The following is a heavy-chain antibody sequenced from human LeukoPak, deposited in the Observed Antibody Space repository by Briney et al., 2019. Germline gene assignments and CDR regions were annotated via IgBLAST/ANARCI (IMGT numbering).Heavy chain of an antibody. Sequence: GGSLRLSCVASESTFSDYFMSWIRQAPGKGLEWIAYISGSGHTIYYADSMKARFAISRDNAKNSLYLQIGSLRAEDTAVYYCAGRNTSDWYYFDSWGQGTLGTVSS. CDR2: ISGSGHTI. CDR3: AGRNTSDWYYFDS. CDR1: ESTFSDYF. D-gene: IGHD6-19*01. V-gene: IGHV3-11*01. J-gene: IGHJ4*02.